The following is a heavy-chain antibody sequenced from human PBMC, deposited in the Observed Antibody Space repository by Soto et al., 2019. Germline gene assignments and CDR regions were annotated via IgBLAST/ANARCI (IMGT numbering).Heavy chain of an antibody. J-gene: IGHJ4*02. CDR2: IYWDDDK. Sequence: QITLKESGPTLVKPTQTLTLTCTFSGFSLSTSGVGVGWIRQPPGKALEWLALIYWDDDKRYRPSLKSRLTNTKDTTKNQVVLTMTNMDPVDTATYYCAHRARTTMVRGVFAPRRINFDYWGQGTLVTVSS. V-gene: IGHV2-5*02. CDR3: AHRARTTMVRGVFAPRRINFDY. D-gene: IGHD3-10*01. CDR1: GFSLSTSGVG.